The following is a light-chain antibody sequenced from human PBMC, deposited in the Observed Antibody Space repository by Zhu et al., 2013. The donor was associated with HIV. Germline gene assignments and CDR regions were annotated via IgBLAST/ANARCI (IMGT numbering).Light chain of an antibody. CDR3: QQSYSTLT. CDR1: QSISSY. CDR2: AAS. V-gene: IGKV1-39*01. Sequence: DIQMTQSPSSLSASVGDRVTITCRASQSISSYLNWYQQKPGKAPKLLIYAASSLQSGVPSRFSGSGSGTDFTLTISSLQPEDFATYYCQQSYSTLTFGGGTKGGDQ. J-gene: IGKJ4*01.